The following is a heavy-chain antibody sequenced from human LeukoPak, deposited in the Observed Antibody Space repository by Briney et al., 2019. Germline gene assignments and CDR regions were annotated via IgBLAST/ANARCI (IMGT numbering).Heavy chain of an antibody. CDR1: GGSMSGLH. J-gene: IGHJ5*02. D-gene: IGHD5-24*01. CDR3: AKGDGYNPS. CDR2: ISYNGNT. Sequence: PSETLSLTCTVSGGSMSGLHWSWIRQPPGKGLEWIGYISYNGNTNYNPSLKSRVTISVETSKNQFSLNLSSMTAADTAIYYCAKGDGYNPSSGQGTPVTVSS. V-gene: IGHV4-59*11.